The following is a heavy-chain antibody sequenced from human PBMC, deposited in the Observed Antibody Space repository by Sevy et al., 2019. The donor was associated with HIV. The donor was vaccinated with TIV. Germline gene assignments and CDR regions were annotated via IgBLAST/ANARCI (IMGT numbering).Heavy chain of an antibody. CDR1: GGSISSGGYY. V-gene: IGHV4-31*03. J-gene: IGHJ3*02. CDR3: ARSSPLLLWFGDLLSGDAFDI. D-gene: IGHD3-10*01. CDR2: IYYSGST. Sequence: SETLSLTCTVSGGSISSGGYYWSWIRQHPGKGLEWIGYIYYSGSTYYNPSLKTRVTISVDTSKNQFSLKLSSVTAADTAVYYCARSSPLLLWFGDLLSGDAFDIWGQGTMVTVSS.